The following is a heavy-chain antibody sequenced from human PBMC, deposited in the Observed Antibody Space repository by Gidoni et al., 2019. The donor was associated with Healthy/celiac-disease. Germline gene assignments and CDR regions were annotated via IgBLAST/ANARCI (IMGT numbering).Heavy chain of an antibody. CDR2: IYHSRST. Sequence: QLQLQESGSGLVKPSQTLTLTSAVSDGTTRSGGYSWNWIRQPPGKGLEWIGYIYHSRSTYYNPSLKRRVTISVDRSKNQFSLKLGSVTAADTAVYYFARGVRGGDYFDYWGQGTLVTVSS. V-gene: IGHV4-30-2*01. D-gene: IGHD3-10*01. J-gene: IGHJ4*02. CDR3: ARGVRGGDYFDY. CDR1: DGTTRSGGYS.